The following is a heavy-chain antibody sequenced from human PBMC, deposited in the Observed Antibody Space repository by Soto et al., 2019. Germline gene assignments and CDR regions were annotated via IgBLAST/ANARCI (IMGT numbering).Heavy chain of an antibody. J-gene: IGHJ4*02. D-gene: IGHD4-17*01. CDR3: ARVPVILYGDYFYYFDY. CDR2: IYYSGST. Sequence: SETLSLTCTVSGGSISSSSYYWGWIRQPPGKGLEWIGSIYYSGSTYYNPSLKSRVTISVDTSKNQFSLKLISVTAADTAVYYCARVPVILYGDYFYYFDYWGQGTLVTVSS. CDR1: GGSISSSSYY. V-gene: IGHV4-39*01.